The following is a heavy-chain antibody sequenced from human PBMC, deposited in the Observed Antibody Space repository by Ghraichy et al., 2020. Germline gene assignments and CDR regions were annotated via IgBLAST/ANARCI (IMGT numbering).Heavy chain of an antibody. V-gene: IGHV1-18*01. CDR2: ISAYNGNT. CDR1: GYTFTSYG. Sequence: ASVKVSCKASGYTFTSYGISWVRQAPGQGLEWMGWISAYNGNTNYAQKLQGRVTMTTDTSTSTAYMELRSLRSDDTAVYYCARGSSGYYPDYYFDYWGQGTLVTVSS. J-gene: IGHJ4*02. CDR3: ARGSSGYYPDYYFDY. D-gene: IGHD3-22*01.